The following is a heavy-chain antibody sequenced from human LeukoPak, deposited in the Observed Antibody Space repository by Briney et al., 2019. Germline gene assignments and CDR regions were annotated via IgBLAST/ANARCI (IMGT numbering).Heavy chain of an antibody. CDR1: GDSISGSSYY. CDR2: IYHSGST. CDR3: ARHTQEVPGIAVAGTGFDY. V-gene: IGHV4-39*01. D-gene: IGHD6-19*01. J-gene: IGHJ4*02. Sequence: SETLSLTCTVSGDSISGSSYYWGWIRQPPGKGLESIGSIYHSGSTYYSPSLKSRVTISVDTSKNQFSLKLSSVTAADTAVYYCARHTQEVPGIAVAGTGFDYWGQGTLVTVSS.